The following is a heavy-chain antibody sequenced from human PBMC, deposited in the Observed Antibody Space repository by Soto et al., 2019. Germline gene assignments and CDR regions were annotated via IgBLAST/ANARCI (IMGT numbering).Heavy chain of an antibody. V-gene: IGHV3-49*04. D-gene: IGHD3-3*02. CDR3: TREIQHLWPSFDY. CDR2: IRTKAYGGTT. CDR1: GCTVGEYP. Sequence: GSLRLSAATAGCTVGEYPMSWVRQAPGKGLEWVGFIRTKAYGGTTEYAASMKGRFTISRDDSKSIAYLQMNSLKTEDTAVYYCTREIQHLWPSFDYWGQGTLVTVSS. J-gene: IGHJ4*02.